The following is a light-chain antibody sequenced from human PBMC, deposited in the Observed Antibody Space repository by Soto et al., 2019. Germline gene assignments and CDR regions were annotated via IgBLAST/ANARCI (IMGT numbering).Light chain of an antibody. CDR1: HSDVGGYDR. CDR2: EVS. CDR3: TSFTSTNTWV. Sequence: QSALTQPASVSASPGQSITISCTGTHSDVGGYDRVSWSQQHPGKPPKLIIFEVSYRPSGVSNRFSGSKYGNTASLTISGLQPEDEADYYCTSFTSTNTWVFGGGTKLTVL. J-gene: IGLJ3*02. V-gene: IGLV2-14*01.